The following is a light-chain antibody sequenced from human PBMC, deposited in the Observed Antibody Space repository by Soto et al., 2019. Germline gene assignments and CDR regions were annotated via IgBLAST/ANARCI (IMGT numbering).Light chain of an antibody. CDR1: SSNIGAGYD. J-gene: IGLJ2*01. V-gene: IGLV1-40*01. Sequence: QSVLTQPPSVSGAPGQRVTISCTGSSSNIGAGYDVHWYQQLPGTAPKLLIYGNSNRPSGVPDRFSGSKSGTSASLAIPGLQAEDEADYYCQSYDSTHVVFGGGTKRTVL. CDR2: GNS. CDR3: QSYDSTHVV.